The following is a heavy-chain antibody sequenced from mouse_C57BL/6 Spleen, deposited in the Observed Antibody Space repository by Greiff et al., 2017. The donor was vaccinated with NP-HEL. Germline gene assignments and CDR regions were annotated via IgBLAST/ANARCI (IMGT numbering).Heavy chain of an antibody. J-gene: IGHJ2*01. D-gene: IGHD4-1*01. V-gene: IGHV1-52*01. Sequence: QVQLKQPGAELVRPGSSVKLSCKASGYTFTSYWMHWVKQRPIQGLEWIGNIDPSDSETHCNQKFKDKATLTVDKSSSTAYMQLSSLTSEDSAVYYCARELTGVFDYWGQGTTLTVSS. CDR3: ARELTGVFDY. CDR2: IDPSDSET. CDR1: GYTFTSYW.